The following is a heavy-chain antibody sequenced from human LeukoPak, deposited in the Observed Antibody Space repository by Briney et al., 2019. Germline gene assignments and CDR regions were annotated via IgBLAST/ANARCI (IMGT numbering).Heavy chain of an antibody. CDR1: GLTFSSYA. Sequence: PGGSLRLSCAASGLTFSSYAMSWVRQAPGKGLEWVSAISGSGGSTYYADSVKGRFTISRDNSKNTLYLQMNSLRAEDAAVYYCAKAPVTTCSGAYCYPFDYWGQGTLVTVSS. CDR2: ISGSGGST. V-gene: IGHV3-23*01. CDR3: AKAPVTTCSGAYCYPFDY. D-gene: IGHD2-21*01. J-gene: IGHJ4*02.